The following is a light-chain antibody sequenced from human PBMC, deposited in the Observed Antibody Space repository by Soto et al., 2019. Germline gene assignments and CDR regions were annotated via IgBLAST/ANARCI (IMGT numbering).Light chain of an antibody. J-gene: IGLJ1*01. V-gene: IGLV2-23*01. CDR2: EST. Sequence: QSALTQTASVSGSPGQAITISCTGTNRDVGSYNSVSWYQQYPDQAPKLLIYESTKRPSGVSHRFSASKSGNTASLTISALQAAEEAAYHCCSYAGDNIPYIFGTGTKSPS. CDR1: NRDVGSYNS. CDR3: CSYAGDNIPYI.